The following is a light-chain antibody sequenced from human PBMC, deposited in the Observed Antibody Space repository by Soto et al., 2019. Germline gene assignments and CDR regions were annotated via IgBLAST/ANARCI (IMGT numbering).Light chain of an antibody. CDR3: QSYDSSLGGDVV. CDR2: GNN. CDR1: SSNIGAGYD. V-gene: IGLV1-40*01. J-gene: IGLJ2*01. Sequence: QSVLTQPPSVSGAPGQRVTISCTGSSSNIGAGYDVHWYQQLPGAAPKLLIYGNNNRPSGVPDRISGSKSGTSASLAITGLQAEDEADYYCQSYDSSLGGDVVFGGGTKVTVL.